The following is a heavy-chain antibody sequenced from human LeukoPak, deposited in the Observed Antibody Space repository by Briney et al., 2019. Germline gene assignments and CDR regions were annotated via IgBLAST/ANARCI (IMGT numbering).Heavy chain of an antibody. Sequence: PGGSLRLSCAASGFTFSSYGMHWVRQAPGKGLEWVAVISYDGSNKYYADSVKGRFTISRDNSKNTLYLQMNSLRAEDTAVYYCAREWGLEDIVVVSAAIGRPFDYWGQGTLVTVSS. J-gene: IGHJ4*02. CDR2: ISYDGSNK. V-gene: IGHV3-30*03. CDR3: AREWGLEDIVVVSAAIGRPFDY. CDR1: GFTFSSYG. D-gene: IGHD2-2*02.